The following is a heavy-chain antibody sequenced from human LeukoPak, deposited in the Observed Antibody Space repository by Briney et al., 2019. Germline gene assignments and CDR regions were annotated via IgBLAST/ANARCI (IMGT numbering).Heavy chain of an antibody. V-gene: IGHV3-30*02. CDR3: AKDGGGYYPYYYYYMDV. D-gene: IGHD3-22*01. CDR2: IRFDGSNN. CDR1: AFPFSSYG. J-gene: IGHJ6*03. Sequence: GGSLRLSCGASAFPFSSYGMHWVRQAPGKGLEWVAFIRFDGSNNYYADSVKGRFTISRDNSKNTLYLQMNSLRAEDTAVYYCAKDGGGYYPYYYYYMDVWGKGTTVTISS.